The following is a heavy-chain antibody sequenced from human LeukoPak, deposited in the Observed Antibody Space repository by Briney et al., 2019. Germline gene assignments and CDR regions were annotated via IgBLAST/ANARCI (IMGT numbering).Heavy chain of an antibody. J-gene: IGHJ4*02. V-gene: IGHV3-23*01. D-gene: IGHD3-10*01. CDR1: GFTFSSYA. CDR3: AKMKGITMVRGTFDY. Sequence: GGSLRLSCAASGFTFSSYAMTWVRQAPGKGLERVSSISGSGGNTYYADSVKGRFTFSRDNPKNTLYLQMSSLRAEDTAVYYCAKMKGITMVRGTFDYWGQGTLVTVSS. CDR2: ISGSGGNT.